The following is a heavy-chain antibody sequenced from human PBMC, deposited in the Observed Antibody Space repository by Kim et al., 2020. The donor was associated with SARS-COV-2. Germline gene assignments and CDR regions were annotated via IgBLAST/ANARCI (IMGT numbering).Heavy chain of an antibody. V-gene: IGHV5-51*01. J-gene: IGHJ6*02. CDR2: IYPGDSDT. D-gene: IGHD2-2*01. CDR1: GYSFTSYW. CDR3: ARHDACTSCYGHYYYGMDV. Sequence: GESLKISCKGSGYSFTSYWIGWVRQMPGKGLEWMGIIYPGDSDTRYSPSFQGQVTISADKSISTAYLQWSSLKASDTAMYYCARHDACTSCYGHYYYGMDVWGQGTTVTVSS.